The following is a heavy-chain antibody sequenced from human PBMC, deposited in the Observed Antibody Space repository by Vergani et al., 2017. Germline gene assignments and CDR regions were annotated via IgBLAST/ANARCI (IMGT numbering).Heavy chain of an antibody. D-gene: IGHD1-26*01. Sequence: QVQLVESGGGVVQPGRSLRLSCAASGFTFSSYAMHWVRQAPGKGLEWVAVISYDGSNKYYADSGKGRFTISRDNSKNTLYLQMNSLRAEDTAVYYCAREADSGRIYFFDYWGQGTLVTVSS. V-gene: IGHV3-30-3*01. CDR2: ISYDGSNK. CDR1: GFTFSSYA. CDR3: AREADSGRIYFFDY. J-gene: IGHJ4*02.